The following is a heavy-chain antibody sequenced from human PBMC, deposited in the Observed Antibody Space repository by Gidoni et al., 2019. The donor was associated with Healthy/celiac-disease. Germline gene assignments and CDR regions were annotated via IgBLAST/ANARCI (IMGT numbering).Heavy chain of an antibody. D-gene: IGHD3-10*01. CDR2: IYYSGST. CDR1: GGPISSSSYY. V-gene: IGHV4-39*01. Sequence: QLQLQESGPGLVKPSETLSLTCTVSGGPISSSSYYWGWLRQPPGKGLEWIGSIYYSGSTYYNPSLKSRVTISVDTSKNQFSLKLSSVTAADTAVYYCARLDGLTLWITLGMDVWGQGTTVTVSS. CDR3: ARLDGLTLWITLGMDV. J-gene: IGHJ6*02.